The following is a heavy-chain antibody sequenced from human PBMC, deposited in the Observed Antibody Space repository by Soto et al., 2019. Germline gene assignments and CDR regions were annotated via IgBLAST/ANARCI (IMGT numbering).Heavy chain of an antibody. Sequence: GASVKVSCKASGGTFSSYSISWVRQAPGQGLECMGGIIPIFGTANYAQKFQGRVTITADESTSTAYMELSSLRSEDTAVYYCFRQFDPWGQGTLVTVSS. CDR3: FRQFDP. CDR2: IIPIFGTA. V-gene: IGHV1-69*13. CDR1: GGTFSSYS. J-gene: IGHJ5*02.